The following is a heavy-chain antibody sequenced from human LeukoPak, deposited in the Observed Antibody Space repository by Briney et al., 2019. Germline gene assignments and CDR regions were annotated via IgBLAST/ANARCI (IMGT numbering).Heavy chain of an antibody. V-gene: IGHV3-53*05. CDR1: GFTVSSNY. CDR3: AKGGGYEAQYYYYYLDV. D-gene: IGHD5-12*01. J-gene: IGHJ6*03. Sequence: GGSLRLSCAASGFTVSSNYMSWVRQARGRGLEWVSVFYSGGRTYYPDSVKGRFTVSRDNSKNTLYLQMKSLRAEDTAVYYCAKGGGYEAQYYYYYLDVWGKGTTVTISS. CDR2: FYSGGRT.